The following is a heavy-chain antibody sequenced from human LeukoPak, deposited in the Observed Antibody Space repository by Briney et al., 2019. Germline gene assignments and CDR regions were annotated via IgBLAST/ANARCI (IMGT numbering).Heavy chain of an antibody. J-gene: IGHJ5*02. CDR1: GDSISSGIHS. Sequence: SETLSLTCNVSGDSISSGIHSWSWIRQPAGKGLEYIGRIYTSGSTNYSPSLKSRVTISVDTSKNQFSLKLSSVTAADTAVYYCARDQNWFDPWGQGTLVTVSS. CDR3: ARDQNWFDP. CDR2: IYTSGST. V-gene: IGHV4-61*02.